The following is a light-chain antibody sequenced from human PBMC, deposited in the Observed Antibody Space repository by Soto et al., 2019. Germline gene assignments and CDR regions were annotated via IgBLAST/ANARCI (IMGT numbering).Light chain of an antibody. CDR1: GSDVGNYKY. CDR3: RSYTSISSLGV. Sequence: QSVLTQPASVSGSPGQSITISCTGTGSDVGNYKYVSWYQQHPGKAPKLIIFEVSNRPSGVSDRFSGSKSGNKASLTISGLQAEDEADSYCRSYTSISSLGVFGPGTKVTVL. CDR2: EVS. V-gene: IGLV2-14*01. J-gene: IGLJ1*01.